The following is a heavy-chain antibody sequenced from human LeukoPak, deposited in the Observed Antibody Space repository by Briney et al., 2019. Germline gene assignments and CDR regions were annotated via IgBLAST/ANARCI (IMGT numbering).Heavy chain of an antibody. CDR3: ARRSRYGSGTLDY. Sequence: SETLSLTCTVSGXSISDYYWSWIRQPPGKGLDYIGYIYDSGSAHYNPSLKSRVTISVDTSKKQFSLKLSSVTAADTAVYYCARRSRYGSGTLDYWAREPWSPSPQ. CDR1: GXSISDYY. J-gene: IGHJ4*02. CDR2: IYDSGSA. V-gene: IGHV4-59*08. D-gene: IGHD3-10*01.